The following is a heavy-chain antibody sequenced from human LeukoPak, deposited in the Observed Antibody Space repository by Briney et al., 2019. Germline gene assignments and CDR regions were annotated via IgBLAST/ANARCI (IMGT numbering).Heavy chain of an antibody. V-gene: IGHV1-2*02. Sequence: ASVKVSCKASGYTFTDYYMLWVRPAPGQGREWMGWINPNSGATKYAQKFQGRVTMTRDRSISTAYMELSRLRSDDTAVYYCARGSSSWSTFDYWGQGTLVTVSS. J-gene: IGHJ4*02. D-gene: IGHD6-13*01. CDR3: ARGSSSWSTFDY. CDR2: INPNSGAT. CDR1: GYTFTDYY.